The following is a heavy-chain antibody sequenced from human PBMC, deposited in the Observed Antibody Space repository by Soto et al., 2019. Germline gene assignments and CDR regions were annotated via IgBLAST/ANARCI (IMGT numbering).Heavy chain of an antibody. V-gene: IGHV1-18*01. CDR3: ARSPIVVVVAATYYFDY. J-gene: IGHJ4*02. CDR1: GYTFTSYG. D-gene: IGHD2-15*01. Sequence: ASVKVSCKASGYTFTSYGISWVRQAPGQGLEWMGWISACNGNTNYAQKLQGRVTMTTDTSTSTAYMELRSLRSDDTAVYYCARSPIVVVVAATYYFDYWGQGTLVTVSS. CDR2: ISACNGNT.